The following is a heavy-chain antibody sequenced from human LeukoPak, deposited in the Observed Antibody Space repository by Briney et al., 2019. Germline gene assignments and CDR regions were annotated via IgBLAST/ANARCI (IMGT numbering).Heavy chain of an antibody. Sequence: ASVKVSCKASGYTFNLYGVNWVRQAPGQGLEWMGWISGFNGHTKYAQNLQDRVTMTTDTSTSTAYMELRSLGSDDTAVYYCARAWLRRKFYYYMDVWGKGTTVTVSS. CDR2: ISGFNGHT. CDR3: ARAWLRRKFYYYMDV. D-gene: IGHD5-12*01. CDR1: GYTFNLYG. V-gene: IGHV1-18*01. J-gene: IGHJ6*03.